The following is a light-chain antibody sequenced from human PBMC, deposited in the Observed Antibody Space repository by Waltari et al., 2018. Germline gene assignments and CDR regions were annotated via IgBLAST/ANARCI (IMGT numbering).Light chain of an antibody. J-gene: IGKJ2*01. CDR1: QTVRGH. V-gene: IGKV3-11*01. Sequence: EIVLTQSPATLSLSPGESATLSCRASQTVRGHLAWYQHKLGQAPRLLMSDASKRATGIPARFSGSGSGTDFTLIITSLEPEDFAVYYCQHRSDWPLYTFGQGTKLELK. CDR3: QHRSDWPLYT. CDR2: DAS.